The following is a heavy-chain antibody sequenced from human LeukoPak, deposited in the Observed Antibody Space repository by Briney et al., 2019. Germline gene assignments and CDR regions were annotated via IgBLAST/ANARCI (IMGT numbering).Heavy chain of an antibody. CDR2: IYHSGST. CDR3: ARVFHSSSFYYFDY. J-gene: IGHJ4*02. Sequence: SETLSLTCTVSGYSISSGYYWGWIRQPPGKGLEWIGSIYHSGSTYYNPSLKSRVTISVDTSKNQFSLKLSSVTAADTAVYYCARVFHSSSFYYFDYWGQGTLVTVSS. V-gene: IGHV4-38-2*02. D-gene: IGHD6-6*01. CDR1: GYSISSGYY.